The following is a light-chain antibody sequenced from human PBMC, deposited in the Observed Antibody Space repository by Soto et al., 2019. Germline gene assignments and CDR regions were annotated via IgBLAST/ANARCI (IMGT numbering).Light chain of an antibody. V-gene: IGKV3-15*01. J-gene: IGKJ1*01. CDR2: GAS. CDR1: QSISTN. CDR3: QQLDNWPPGWP. Sequence: EIVMTQSPAILSVSPGERATLSCRASQSISTNLAWYQQKPGQAPRLLFYGASTRATGVPARFSGSGSGTEFTLTISSLQSEDFAVYYCQQLDNWPPGWPFVQGTKVDTK.